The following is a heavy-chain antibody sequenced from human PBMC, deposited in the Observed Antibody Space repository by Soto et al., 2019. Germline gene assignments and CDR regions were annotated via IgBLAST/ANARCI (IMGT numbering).Heavy chain of an antibody. CDR2: IYYSGST. D-gene: IGHD6-13*01. CDR1: GGSISSSSYY. V-gene: IGHV4-39*01. CDR3: ARQPVPGEQPSSFDI. Sequence: SETLSLTCTVSGGSISSSSYYWGWIRQPPGKGLEWIGSIYYSGSTYYKPSLKSRVTISVDTSKNQFSLKLSSVTAADTAVYYCARQPVPGEQPSSFDIWGQGTMVTVSS. J-gene: IGHJ3*02.